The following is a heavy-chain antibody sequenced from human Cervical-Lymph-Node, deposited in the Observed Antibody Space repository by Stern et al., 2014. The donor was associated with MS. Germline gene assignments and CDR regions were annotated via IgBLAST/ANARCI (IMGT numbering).Heavy chain of an antibody. D-gene: IGHD2-15*01. CDR3: ARDPAESGGQVVDDAFDI. Sequence: QVQLQESGPGLVKPSETLSLTCTVSGGSISSYYWSWIRQPPGQGLEWIGYIYYSGSPNYNPSLKSRVTISVDTSKNQFSLKLSSVTAADTAVYYCARDPAESGGQVVDDAFDIRGQGTMVTVSS. V-gene: IGHV4-59*01. CDR2: IYYSGSP. CDR1: GGSISSYY. J-gene: IGHJ3*02.